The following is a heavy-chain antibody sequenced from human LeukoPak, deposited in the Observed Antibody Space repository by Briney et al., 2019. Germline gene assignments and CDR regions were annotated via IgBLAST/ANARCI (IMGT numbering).Heavy chain of an antibody. Sequence: PSETLSLTCTVSGGSISSSSYYWGWIRQPPGKGLEWIGSIYYSGSTYYNPSLKSRVTISVDTSKDQFSLKLSSVTAADTAVYYCARDKGDYDDAFDIWGQGTMVTVSS. D-gene: IGHD4-17*01. CDR1: GGSISSSSYY. CDR3: ARDKGDYDDAFDI. J-gene: IGHJ3*02. V-gene: IGHV4-39*07. CDR2: IYYSGST.